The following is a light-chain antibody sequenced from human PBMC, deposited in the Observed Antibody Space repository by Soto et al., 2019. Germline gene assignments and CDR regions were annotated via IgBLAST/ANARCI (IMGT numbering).Light chain of an antibody. V-gene: IGKV3-11*01. CDR2: DAS. Sequence: EIVLTQSPATVSLSPGERATLSCRASQSVSTYLAWYQQKPGQAPRLLIYDASIRAIGIPARFSGSGSGTDFTLTISSLEPEDFAIYYCQQRSSWPPFTFGPGTKVDI. CDR1: QSVSTY. CDR3: QQRSSWPPFT. J-gene: IGKJ3*01.